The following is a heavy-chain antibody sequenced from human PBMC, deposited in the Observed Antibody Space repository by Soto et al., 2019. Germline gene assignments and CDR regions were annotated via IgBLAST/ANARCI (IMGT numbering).Heavy chain of an antibody. CDR3: ARYSWVRGVHYYYYGMDV. D-gene: IGHD3-10*01. CDR2: IDPSDSYT. V-gene: IGHV5-10-1*01. J-gene: IGHJ6*02. Sequence: ESLKISCKGSGYSFTSYWISWVRQMPGKGLEWMGRIDPSDSYTNYSPSFQGHVTISADKSISTAYLQWSSLKASDTAMYYCARYSWVRGVHYYYYGMDVWGQGTKVTVSS. CDR1: GYSFTSYW.